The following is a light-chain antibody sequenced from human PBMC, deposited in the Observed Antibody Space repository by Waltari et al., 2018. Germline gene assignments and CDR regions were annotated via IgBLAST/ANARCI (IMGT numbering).Light chain of an antibody. CDR2: EVS. Sequence: QSALTQPASVSGSPGQSITISCTGTSSDVGGYNYVSWYQQYPGKAPKLMIYEVSNLPSVVSDRFSGSKSGNTASLTISGLQAEDEADYYCSSYTSSSTLVFGGGTKLTVL. CDR3: SSYTSSSTLV. J-gene: IGLJ3*02. V-gene: IGLV2-14*01. CDR1: SSDVGGYNY.